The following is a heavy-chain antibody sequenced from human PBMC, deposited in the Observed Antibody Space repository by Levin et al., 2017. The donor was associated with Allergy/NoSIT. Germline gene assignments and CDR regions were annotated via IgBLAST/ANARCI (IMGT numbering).Heavy chain of an antibody. D-gene: IGHD4-17*01. CDR3: ARGGRGVDYGDYDVDY. CDR2: IYYSGST. V-gene: IGHV4-39*07. CDR1: GGSIRSSSYY. J-gene: IGHJ4*02. Sequence: ASETLSLTCTVSGGSIRSSSYYWGWIRQPPGKGLEWIGSIYYSGSTYYNPSLKSRVTISVDTSKNQFSLKLSSVTAADTAVYYCARGGRGVDYGDYDVDYWGQGTLVTVSS.